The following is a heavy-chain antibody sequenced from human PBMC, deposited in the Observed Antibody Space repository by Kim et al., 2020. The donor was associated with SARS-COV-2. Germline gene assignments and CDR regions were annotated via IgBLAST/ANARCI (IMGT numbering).Heavy chain of an antibody. CDR1: GGSISSSSYY. CDR2: IYYSGST. CDR3: AGQQLADY. Sequence: SETLSLTCTVSGGSISSSSYYWGWIRQPPGKGLEWIGSIYYSGSTYYNPSLKSRVTISVDTSKNQFSLKLSSVTAADTAVYYCAGQQLADYWGQGTLVTVSS. J-gene: IGHJ4*02. V-gene: IGHV4-39*07. D-gene: IGHD6-13*01.